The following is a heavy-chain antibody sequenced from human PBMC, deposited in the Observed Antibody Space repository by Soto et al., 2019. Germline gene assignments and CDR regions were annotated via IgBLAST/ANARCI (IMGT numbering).Heavy chain of an antibody. CDR1: GGSIISYY. CDR2: IYYSGST. V-gene: IGHV4-59*01. CDR3: ARGYCSSTSCYIWDNWFDP. Sequence: SETLSLTCTVSGGSIISYYWIWIRQPPGKGLEWIGYIYYSGSTNYNPSLKSRVTISVDTSKNQFSLKLSSVTAADTAVYYCARGYCSSTSCYIWDNWFDPWGQGTLVTVSS. J-gene: IGHJ5*02. D-gene: IGHD2-2*02.